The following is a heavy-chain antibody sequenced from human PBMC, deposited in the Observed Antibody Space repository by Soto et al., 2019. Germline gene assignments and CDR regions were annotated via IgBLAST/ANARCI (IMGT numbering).Heavy chain of an antibody. CDR1: GYSFTSYY. Sequence: QVQLLQFGAEVKKTGASVKVSCKASGYSFTSYYINWVRQAPGQGLEWMGIINPSAGSTTYAQKFQGRVTMTRDTSTSTVYMELSSLRSEDTAVYYCARRFYNGLYYMHVWGKGTTVTVSS. V-gene: IGHV1-46*03. D-gene: IGHD1-1*01. CDR3: ARRFYNGLYYMHV. CDR2: INPSAGST. J-gene: IGHJ6*03.